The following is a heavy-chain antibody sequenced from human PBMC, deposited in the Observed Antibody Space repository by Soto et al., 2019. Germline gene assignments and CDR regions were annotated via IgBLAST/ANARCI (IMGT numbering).Heavy chain of an antibody. CDR3: ARDPIAGIAEAGLSDYFHY. V-gene: IGHV3-30*04. D-gene: IGHD6-13*01. J-gene: IGHJ1*01. Sequence: PGGALRLSCAGSGFTFFDYARHWGRQAPGKGLEWVGVLSKAGESEYSDSVKGRFTISRDKSTLYLQLNRLTAEDSAVYYCARDPIAGIAEAGLSDYFHYCGQGTQVTVS. CDR2: LSKAGESE. CDR1: GFTFFDYA.